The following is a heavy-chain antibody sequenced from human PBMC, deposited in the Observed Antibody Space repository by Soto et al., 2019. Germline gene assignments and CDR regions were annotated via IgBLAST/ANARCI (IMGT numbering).Heavy chain of an antibody. V-gene: IGHV3-23*01. J-gene: IGHJ4*02. CDR1: GFTFSSYA. D-gene: IGHD3-22*01. CDR2: ISASGGRT. CDR3: AMYRDSSGHSHFAY. Sequence: GGSLRLSCAASGFTFSSYAMSWVRQAPGKGLEWVSGISASGGRTYSADSVKGQFTISRDNSKNTLYLQMNSLGAEDTAVYYCAMYRDSSGHSHFAYWGQGTLVTVSS.